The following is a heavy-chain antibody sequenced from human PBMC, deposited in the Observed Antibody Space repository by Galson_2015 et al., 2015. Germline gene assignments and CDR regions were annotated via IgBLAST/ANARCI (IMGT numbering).Heavy chain of an antibody. CDR3: ARIHHYYGSGAFDY. D-gene: IGHD3-10*01. CDR1: GFSLSTSGMC. Sequence: PALVKPTQPLTLTCTFSGFSLSTSGMCVSWIRQPPGKALEWLALIDWDDDKYYSTSLKTRLTISKDTSKNQVVLTMTNMDPVDTATYYCARIHHYYGSGAFDYWGQGTLVTVSS. J-gene: IGHJ4*02. V-gene: IGHV2-70*01. CDR2: IDWDDDK.